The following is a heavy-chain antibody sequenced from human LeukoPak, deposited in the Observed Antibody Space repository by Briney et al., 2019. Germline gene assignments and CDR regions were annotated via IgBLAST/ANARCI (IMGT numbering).Heavy chain of an antibody. CDR1: GGTFSSYA. J-gene: IGHJ4*02. V-gene: IGHV1-69*13. D-gene: IGHD4-17*01. CDR3: ARHGLWTTVTTLYY. CDR2: IIPILGTA. Sequence: ASVKVSCKASGGTFSSYAISWVRQAPGQGLEWMGGIIPILGTANYAQKFQGRVTITADESTSTAYMELSSLRSEDTAVYYCARHGLWTTVTTLYYWGQGTLVTVSS.